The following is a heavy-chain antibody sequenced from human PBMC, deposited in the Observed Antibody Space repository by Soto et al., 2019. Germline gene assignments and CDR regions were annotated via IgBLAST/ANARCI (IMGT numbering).Heavy chain of an antibody. D-gene: IGHD6-19*01. V-gene: IGHV4-39*01. CDR2: IYYSGST. J-gene: IGHJ3*02. CDR3: ARPQGSSGWYLGACGI. Sequence: QLQLQESGPGLVTPSETLSLTCTVSGGSISSSSYYWGWIRQPPGKGLEWIGSIYYSGSTYYNPARKGRVTMSVDTSKNQFFLKLSSVTAADTAVYYCARPQGSSGWYLGACGIWGQGTMGAVSS. CDR1: GGSISSSSYY.